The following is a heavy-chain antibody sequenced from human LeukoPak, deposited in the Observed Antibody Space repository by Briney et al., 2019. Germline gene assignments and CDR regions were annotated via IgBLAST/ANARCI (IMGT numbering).Heavy chain of an antibody. CDR2: IYYSGST. CDR1: GGSISSYY. V-gene: IGHV4-59*01. CDR3: ARARGTYGSGSYYTLDP. D-gene: IGHD3-10*01. J-gene: IGHJ5*02. Sequence: SETLSLTCTVSGGSISSYYWSWIRQPPGKGLEWIGYIYYSGSTNYNPSLKSRVTISVDTSKNQFSLKLSSVTAADTAVYYCARARGTYGSGSYYTLDPWGQGTLVTVSS.